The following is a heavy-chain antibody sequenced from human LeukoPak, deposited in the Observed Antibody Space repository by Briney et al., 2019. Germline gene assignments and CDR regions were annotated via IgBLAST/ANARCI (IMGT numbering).Heavy chain of an antibody. V-gene: IGHV4-39*07. CDR1: GGSISSSSYY. D-gene: IGHD4-17*01. CDR3: ARLHYGDYVDY. J-gene: IGHJ4*02. Sequence: SETLSLTCTASGGSISSSSYYWGWIRQPPGKGLEWIGSIYYSGSTYYNPSLRSRVTISVDTSKNQFSLKLSSVTAADTAVYYCARLHYGDYVDYWGQGTLVTVSS. CDR2: IYYSGST.